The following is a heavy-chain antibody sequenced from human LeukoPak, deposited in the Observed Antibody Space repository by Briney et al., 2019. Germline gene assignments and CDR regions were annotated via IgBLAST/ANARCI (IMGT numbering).Heavy chain of an antibody. CDR1: GGSFSGYY. J-gene: IGHJ5*02. CDR2: INHSGST. Sequence: SETLSLTCAVYGGSFSGYYWSWIRQPPGKGLEWIGEINHSGSTNYNPSLKSRVTISVDTSKNQFSLKLSSVTAADTAVYYCARGVTPTTYNWFVPWGQGTLVSVSS. CDR3: ARGVTPTTYNWFVP. V-gene: IGHV4-34*01. D-gene: IGHD2/OR15-2a*01.